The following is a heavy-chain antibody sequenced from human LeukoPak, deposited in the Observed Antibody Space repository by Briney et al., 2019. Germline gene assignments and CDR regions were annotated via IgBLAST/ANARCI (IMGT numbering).Heavy chain of an antibody. CDR1: GYTFTSYG. CDR3: ARATEMTTVTTWFDP. V-gene: IGHV1-18*01. Sequence: GASVKVSCKASGYTFTSYGISWVRQAPGQGLEWMGWISAYNGNTNYAQKLQGRVTMTTDTSTSTAYMELRSLRSDDTAVYYCARATEMTTVTTWFDPWGQGTLVTVSS. CDR2: ISAYNGNT. J-gene: IGHJ5*02. D-gene: IGHD4-11*01.